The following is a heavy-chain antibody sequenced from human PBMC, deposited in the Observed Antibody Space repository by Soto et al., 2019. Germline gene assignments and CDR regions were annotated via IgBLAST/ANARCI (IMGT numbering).Heavy chain of an antibody. CDR1: GFTFSSYA. CDR2: ISYDGSNK. J-gene: IGHJ4*02. Sequence: ESVGGVVQPGRSLRLSCAASGFTFSSYAMHWVRQAPGKGLEWVAVISYDGSNKYYADSVKGRFTISRDNSKNTLYLQMNSLRAEDTAVYYCARESIFGVVSRGAFDYWGQGTLVTVSS. CDR3: ARESIFGVVSRGAFDY. V-gene: IGHV3-30-3*01. D-gene: IGHD3-3*01.